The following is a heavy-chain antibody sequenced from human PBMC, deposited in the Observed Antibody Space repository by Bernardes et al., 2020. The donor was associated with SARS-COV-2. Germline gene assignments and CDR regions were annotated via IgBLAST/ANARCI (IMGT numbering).Heavy chain of an antibody. J-gene: IGHJ3*02. CDR2: IYPGDSDT. Sequence: LKISCKGSGYSFTSYWIGWVRQMPGKGLEWMGIIYPGDSDTRYSPSFQGQVTISADKSISTAYLQWSSLKASDTAMYYCARPLDYGAKRGAFDIWGQGTMVTVSS. CDR1: GYSFTSYW. CDR3: ARPLDYGAKRGAFDI. D-gene: IGHD4-17*01. V-gene: IGHV5-51*01.